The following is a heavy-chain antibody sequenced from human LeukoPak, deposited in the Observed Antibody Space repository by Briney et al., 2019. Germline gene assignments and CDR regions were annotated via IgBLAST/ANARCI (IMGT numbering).Heavy chain of an antibody. V-gene: IGHV3-30-3*01. CDR2: ISYDGSNK. D-gene: IGHD1-26*01. Sequence: PGGSLRLSCAASGFTFSSYAVHWVRQAPGKGLEWVAVISYDGSNKYYADSVKGRFTISRDNSKNTLYLQMNSLRAEDTAVYYCASLVGTPHTLAFDYWGQGTLVTVSS. CDR1: GFTFSSYA. CDR3: ASLVGTPHTLAFDY. J-gene: IGHJ4*02.